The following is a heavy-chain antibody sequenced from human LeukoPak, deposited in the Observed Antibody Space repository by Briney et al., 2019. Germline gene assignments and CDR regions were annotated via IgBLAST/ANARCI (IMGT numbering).Heavy chain of an antibody. Sequence: PSETLSLTCTASGGSISSYYWSWIRQPPGKGLELVGYIYYSGSTNYNPSLKSRVTISVDTSNNQFSLKLSSVIAADTAVYYCAGRRGSMDVWGKGTTVTISS. CDR3: AGRRGSMDV. J-gene: IGHJ6*03. D-gene: IGHD3-10*01. CDR1: GGSISSYY. V-gene: IGHV4-59*01. CDR2: IYYSGST.